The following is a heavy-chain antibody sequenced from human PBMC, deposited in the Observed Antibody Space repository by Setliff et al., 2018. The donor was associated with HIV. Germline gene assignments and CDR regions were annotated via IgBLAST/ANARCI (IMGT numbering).Heavy chain of an antibody. Sequence: SETLSLTCTVSGDSVSSRSYYWSWIRQPPGKGLEWIGYIFYSGSTNYNPSLKSRVTISVDTSKNHFFLKLRSVTAADTAVYYCAQLGMVDDFDYWGQGTLVTVS. CDR1: GDSVSSRSYY. CDR2: IFYSGST. V-gene: IGHV4-61*03. J-gene: IGHJ4*02. D-gene: IGHD1-1*01. CDR3: AQLGMVDDFDY.